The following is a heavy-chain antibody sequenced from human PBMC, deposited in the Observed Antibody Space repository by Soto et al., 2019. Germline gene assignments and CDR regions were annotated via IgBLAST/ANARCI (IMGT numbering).Heavy chain of an antibody. Sequence: QVQLVQSGAEVKKPGASVKVSCKASGYTFTSYGINWVRQAPGQGLEWMGWISAYNGNTNYAQKLQGRVTMTTDTSTTTAYMELRSLRSDDTAVYYCARVSTVWFGSYYYGMDVWGQGTTVTVSS. CDR3: ARVSTVWFGSYYYGMDV. CDR2: ISAYNGNT. CDR1: GYTFTSYG. V-gene: IGHV1-18*01. J-gene: IGHJ6*02. D-gene: IGHD3-10*01.